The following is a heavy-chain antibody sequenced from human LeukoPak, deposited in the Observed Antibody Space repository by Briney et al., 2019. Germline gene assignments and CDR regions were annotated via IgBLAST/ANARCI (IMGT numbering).Heavy chain of an antibody. Sequence: PGGSLRLSCAASGFTFSNYWMNWVRQAPGKGLEWVANIKRDGSEKYYVDSVKGRFTISRDNAKNSLYLQMNSLRAEDTAVYYCARGSSAAYDYWGQGTLVTVSS. CDR3: ARGSSAAYDY. CDR2: IKRDGSEK. CDR1: GFTFSNYW. J-gene: IGHJ4*02. V-gene: IGHV3-7*05. D-gene: IGHD1-26*01.